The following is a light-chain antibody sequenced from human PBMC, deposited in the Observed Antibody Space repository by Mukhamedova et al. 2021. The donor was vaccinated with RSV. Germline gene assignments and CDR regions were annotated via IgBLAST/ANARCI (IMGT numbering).Light chain of an antibody. J-gene: IGLJ2*01. CDR1: IGTNY. V-gene: IGLV1-47*01. CDR3: AAWDDSDKI. Sequence: IGTNYVYWYQHLPGTAPKLLIYRDNQRPSGVPDRFSGSKSGTSASLAISDLRSEDEADYYCAAWDDSDKIFGGGTKLTVL. CDR2: RDN.